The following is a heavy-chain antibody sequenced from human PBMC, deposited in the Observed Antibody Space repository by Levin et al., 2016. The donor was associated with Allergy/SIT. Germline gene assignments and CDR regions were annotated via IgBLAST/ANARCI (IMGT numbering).Heavy chain of an antibody. V-gene: IGHV4-59*01. J-gene: IGHJ4*02. CDR1: GGSISYYY. CDR3: VRSGTEALEY. D-gene: IGHD2-15*01. Sequence: SETLSLTCSISGGSISYYYWNWIRQAPGKGLEWIGHIYYSGRTNYNPSLKSRVTISVDRSKSQFSLKLNSVTAADTAVYYCVRSGTEALEYWGQGTLATVSS. CDR2: IYYSGRT.